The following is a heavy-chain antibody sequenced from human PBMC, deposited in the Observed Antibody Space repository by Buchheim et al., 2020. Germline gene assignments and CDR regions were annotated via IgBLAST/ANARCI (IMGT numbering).Heavy chain of an antibody. CDR1: GGSISSSSYY. D-gene: IGHD1/OR15-1a*01. Sequence: QLQLQESGPGLVKPSETLSLTCTVSGGSISSSSYYWGWIRQPPGKGLEWIGRIYYSGSTYYNPSLKGRVTISVDTSKNQFSLKLSSVTAADTAVYYCARQVPGITGTHYYYYYMDVWGKGTT. J-gene: IGHJ6*03. V-gene: IGHV4-39*01. CDR3: ARQVPGITGTHYYYYYMDV. CDR2: IYYSGST.